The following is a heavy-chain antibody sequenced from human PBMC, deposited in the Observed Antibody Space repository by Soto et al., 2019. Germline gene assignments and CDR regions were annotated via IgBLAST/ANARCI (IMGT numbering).Heavy chain of an antibody. Sequence: QVQLVQSGAEVMQPGASVKVSCKASGYTFTSYYIQWVRQAPGQGLEWMGIINPSGGSTNYAQKSPGRVTLARDTSTRTVYMGLSSLRSEDTAIYYCSRGYPPRDQLGNLPGAFWGQGTLVTVSS. J-gene: IGHJ4*02. CDR3: SRGYPPRDQLGNLPGAF. CDR2: INPSGGST. V-gene: IGHV1-46*03. D-gene: IGHD1-1*01. CDR1: GYTFTSYY.